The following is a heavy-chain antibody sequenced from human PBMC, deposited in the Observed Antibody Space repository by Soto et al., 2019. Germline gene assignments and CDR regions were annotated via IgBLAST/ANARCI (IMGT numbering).Heavy chain of an antibody. CDR3: ARDPTREYDFWSGYWASSHYSYYMDV. CDR2: IIPILGIA. D-gene: IGHD3-3*01. CDR1: GGTFSSYT. V-gene: IGHV1-69*04. J-gene: IGHJ6*03. Sequence: VKVSCKASGGTFSSYTISWVRQAPGQGLEWMGRIIPILGIANYAQKFQGRVTITADKSTSTAYMELSSLRSEGTAVYYCARDPTREYDFWSGYWASSHYSYYMDVWGKGTTVTVSS.